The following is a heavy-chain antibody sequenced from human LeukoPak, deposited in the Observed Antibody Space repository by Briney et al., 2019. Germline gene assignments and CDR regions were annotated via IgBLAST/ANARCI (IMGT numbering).Heavy chain of an antibody. CDR1: GFTFSSYG. CDR3: AKDVSFGVVLDAFDI. D-gene: IGHD3-3*01. CDR2: IWYDGSNK. V-gene: IGHV3-33*06. Sequence: PGGSLRLSCAASGFTFSSYGMHWVRQAPGKGLEWVAVIWYDGSNKYYADSVKGRFTISRDNSKNTLYLQMNSLRAEDTAVYYCAKDVSFGVVLDAFDIWGQGTMVTVSS. J-gene: IGHJ3*02.